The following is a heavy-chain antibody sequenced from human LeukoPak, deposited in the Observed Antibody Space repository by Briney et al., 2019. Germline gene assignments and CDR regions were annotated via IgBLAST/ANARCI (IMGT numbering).Heavy chain of an antibody. CDR2: ISGSGGST. Sequence: SGGSLRLSCAASGFTFSTYGMSWVRQAPGKGLEWVSGISGSGGSTYYADSVKGRFTISRDNSKNTLWLQMNSPRADDTAVYSFAKFRAHRKVGGGMDVWGQGTTVTVSS. J-gene: IGHJ6*02. CDR1: GFTFSTYG. V-gene: IGHV3-23*01. D-gene: IGHD1-26*01. CDR3: AKFRAHRKVGGGMDV.